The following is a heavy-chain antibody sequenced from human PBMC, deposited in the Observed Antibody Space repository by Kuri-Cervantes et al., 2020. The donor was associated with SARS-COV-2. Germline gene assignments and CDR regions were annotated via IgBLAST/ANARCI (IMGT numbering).Heavy chain of an antibody. D-gene: IGHD1-14*01. Sequence: GGSLRLSCKASGYTFTSYYMHWVRQAPGQGLEWMGIINPSGGSTSYAQKFQGRVTISVDTSKNQFSLKLSSVTAADTAVYYCARDPRYLARGGGFDYWGQGTLVTVSS. CDR2: INPSGGST. J-gene: IGHJ4*02. CDR1: GYTFTSYY. V-gene: IGHV1-46*01. CDR3: ARDPRYLARGGGFDY.